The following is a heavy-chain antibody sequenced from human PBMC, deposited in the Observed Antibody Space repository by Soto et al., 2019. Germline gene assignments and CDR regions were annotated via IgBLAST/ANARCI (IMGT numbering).Heavy chain of an antibody. Sequence: SVKVSCKASGYTLSHYGVSWVRQVPGKGLEWMGGTTAILGTRDYAQKFQGRMTITSDESTTTSYMELNSLTSDDTAVYYCAAGDSSDTGDHWGQGTLVTVSS. CDR3: AAGDSSDTGDH. J-gene: IGHJ4*02. V-gene: IGHV1-69*13. CDR1: GYTLSHYG. D-gene: IGHD5-18*01. CDR2: TTAILGTR.